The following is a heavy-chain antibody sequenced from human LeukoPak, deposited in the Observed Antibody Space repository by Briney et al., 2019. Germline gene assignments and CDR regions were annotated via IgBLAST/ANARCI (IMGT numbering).Heavy chain of an antibody. V-gene: IGHV3-53*01. CDR2: IYSGGST. D-gene: IGHD3-9*01. Sequence: GGSLRLSCAASGFTVSSNYMSWVRQAPGKGLEWVSVIYSGGSTYYADSVKGRFTISRDNAKNPLYLQMNSLRAEDTAVYYCARAILTGYGPDYWGQGTLVTVSS. J-gene: IGHJ4*02. CDR1: GFTVSSNY. CDR3: ARAILTGYGPDY.